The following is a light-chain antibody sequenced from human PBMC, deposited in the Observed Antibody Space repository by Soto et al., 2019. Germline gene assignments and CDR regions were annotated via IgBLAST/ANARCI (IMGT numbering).Light chain of an antibody. CDR1: QPISDY. CDR2: TAS. V-gene: IGKV1-39*01. CDR3: QQSYISLVA. Sequence: DIQMTQSPSSLSASVGDRVTITCRTSQPISDYLNWYQQKPGKAPTLLIYTASNLQSGVPSRFSGSGSGTHFTLTICILQPEDFATYYCQQSYISLVAFGQGTKVDIK. J-gene: IGKJ1*01.